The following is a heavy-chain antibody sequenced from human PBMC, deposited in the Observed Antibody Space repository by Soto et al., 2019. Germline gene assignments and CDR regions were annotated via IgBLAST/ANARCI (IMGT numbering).Heavy chain of an antibody. CDR3: ARDKDWAFDY. CDR1: GFTFSSYS. Sequence: GGSLRLSCAASGFTFSSYSMNWVRQAPGKGLKRISYIFVTSTTIYYADSVKGRFTVSRNNTQNSLFLLMNSLRADDTAIYYCARDKDWAFDYWGQGTLVTVSS. D-gene: IGHD3-9*01. CDR2: IFVTSTTI. J-gene: IGHJ4*02. V-gene: IGHV3-48*04.